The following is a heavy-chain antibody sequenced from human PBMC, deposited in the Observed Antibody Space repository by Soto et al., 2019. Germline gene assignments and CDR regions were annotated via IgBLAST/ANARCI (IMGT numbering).Heavy chain of an antibody. D-gene: IGHD3-3*01. J-gene: IGHJ5*02. V-gene: IGHV4-34*01. CDR1: GGSFSGYY. CDR3: ATVARSYDFWSGYWDNWFEP. CDR2: INHSGST. Sequence: SETLSLTCAVYGGSFSGYYWSWIRQPPGKGLEWIGEINHSGSTNYNPSLKSRVTISVDTSKNQFSLKLSSVTAADTAVYYCATVARSYDFWSGYWDNWFEPWGQRILVT.